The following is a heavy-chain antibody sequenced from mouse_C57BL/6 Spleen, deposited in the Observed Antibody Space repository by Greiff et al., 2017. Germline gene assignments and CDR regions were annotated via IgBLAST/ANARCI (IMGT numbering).Heavy chain of an antibody. V-gene: IGHV1-62-2*01. CDR2: FYPGSGST. CDR3: TKHGYCGSSPFDY. J-gene: IGHJ2*01. CDR1: GYTFTEYT. Sequence: VQLQQSGAELVKPGASVKLSCKASGYTFTEYTIHWVKQRSGQGLEWIGWFYPGSGSTKYNEKFKDKATLTAETSSSTVYMELSRLTSEHSAVYFWTKHGYCGSSPFDYWGQGTTLTVSS. D-gene: IGHD1-1*01.